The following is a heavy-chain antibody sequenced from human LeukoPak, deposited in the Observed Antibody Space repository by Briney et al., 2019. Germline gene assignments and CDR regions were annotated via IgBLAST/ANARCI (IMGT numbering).Heavy chain of an antibody. V-gene: IGHV3-74*01. CDR3: AKDGYYDSSGDDAFDI. CDR1: GFTFSTYS. CDR2: INSDGSST. D-gene: IGHD3-22*01. Sequence: GGSLRLSCAASGFTFSTYSMNWVRQAPGKGLVWVSRINSDGSSTSYADSVKGRFTISRDNAKNTLYLQMNSLRAEDTAVYYCAKDGYYDSSGDDAFDIWGQGTMVTVSS. J-gene: IGHJ3*02.